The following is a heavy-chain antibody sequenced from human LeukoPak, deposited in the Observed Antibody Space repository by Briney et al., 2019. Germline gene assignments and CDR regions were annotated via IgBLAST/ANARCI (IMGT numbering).Heavy chain of an antibody. J-gene: IGHJ4*02. CDR2: MRDTVNT. D-gene: IGHD5-18*01. CDR1: GGSISYYY. V-gene: IGHV4-59*01. Sequence: PSETLSLTCTVSGGSISYYYWSWLRQPPGKGLEWIAYMRDTVNTKDNPSFKSRLTLSADTSKNQFSLRLSSVTAADSAVYYCATIKRGNIYGYFDFWGQGILVTVSS. CDR3: ATIKRGNIYGYFDF.